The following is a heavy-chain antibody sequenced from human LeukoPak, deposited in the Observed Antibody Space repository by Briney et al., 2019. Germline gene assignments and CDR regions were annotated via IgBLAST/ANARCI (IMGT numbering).Heavy chain of an antibody. CDR3: ANRSVAGKKAFDY. CDR2: ITGTSGIT. D-gene: IGHD6-19*01. V-gene: IGHV3-23*01. CDR1: GFTFTTYA. Sequence: PGGSLRLSCAASGFTFTTYAMSWVRQAPGKGLEWVSTITGTSGITYYADSVKGRFTISRDNSKNTLYLQMNSLRAEDTAVYYCANRSVAGKKAFDYWGQGTLVTVSS. J-gene: IGHJ4*02.